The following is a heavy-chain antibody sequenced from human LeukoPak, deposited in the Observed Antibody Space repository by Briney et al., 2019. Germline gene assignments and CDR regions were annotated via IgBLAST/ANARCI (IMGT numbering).Heavy chain of an antibody. D-gene: IGHD2/OR15-2a*01. CDR2: INPNSGGT. CDR1: GYTFTGYY. V-gene: IGHV1-2*02. CDR3: ARDSDTLNFDY. J-gene: IGHJ4*02. Sequence: ASVKVSCKASGYTFTGYYMEWVRQAPGQGLEWMGWINPNSGGTNYAQKFQGRVTMTRDTSISTAYMELRSLRSDDTAVYYCARDSDTLNFDYWGQGTLVTVSS.